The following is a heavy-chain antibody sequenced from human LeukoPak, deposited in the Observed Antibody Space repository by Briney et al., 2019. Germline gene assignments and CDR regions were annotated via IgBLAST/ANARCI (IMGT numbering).Heavy chain of an antibody. D-gene: IGHD1-14*01. CDR1: GGSISSGGYY. V-gene: IGHV4-39*07. CDR2: INHSGST. J-gene: IGHJ4*02. CDR3: ARVRITWVSGDY. Sequence: SETLSLTCTVSGGSISSGGYYWSWIRQPPGKGLEWIGEINHSGSTNYNPSLKSRVTISVDTSKNQFSLKLSSVTAADTAVYYCARVRITWVSGDYWGQGTLVTVSS.